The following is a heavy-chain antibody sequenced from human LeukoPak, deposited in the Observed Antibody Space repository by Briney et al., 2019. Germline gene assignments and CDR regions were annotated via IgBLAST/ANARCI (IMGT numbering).Heavy chain of an antibody. D-gene: IGHD2-2*01. Sequence: SETLSLTCTVSGGSISSYYWSWIRQPPGKGLEWIGYIYYSGSTNYNPSLKSRVTISVDTSKNQFSLKLSSVTAADTAVYYCAGSSTSWGDYWGQETLVTVSS. CDR2: IYYSGST. J-gene: IGHJ4*02. CDR3: AGSSTSWGDY. CDR1: GGSISSYY. V-gene: IGHV4-59*01.